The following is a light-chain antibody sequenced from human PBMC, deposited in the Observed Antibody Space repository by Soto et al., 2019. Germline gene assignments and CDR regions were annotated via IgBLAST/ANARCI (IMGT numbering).Light chain of an antibody. CDR1: SSDIGVYNY. CDR2: EVS. CDR3: SSYRSSRSLIV. J-gene: IGLJ1*01. V-gene: IGLV2-14*01. Sequence: QSVLTQPASVSGSPGQSITISCTGTSSDIGVYNYVSWYQQHPGKAPKLMIYEVSHRTSGVSDRFSGSKSGNTASLTISGLQAEDEADYYCSSYRSSRSLIVFGTGTKVTVL.